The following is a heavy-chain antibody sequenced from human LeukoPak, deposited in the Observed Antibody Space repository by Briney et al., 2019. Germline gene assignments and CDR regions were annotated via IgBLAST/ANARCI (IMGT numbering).Heavy chain of an antibody. D-gene: IGHD7-27*01. Sequence: GRSLRLSCAASGFTFSTYGMHWVRQAPGKGLEWVAVITNDGNYEKYADAVRGRFTISRDNSKNTLYLQMNSLSAEDTAVYYCARDSITGDNSLDFWGRGTVVTVSS. V-gene: IGHV3-33*01. J-gene: IGHJ4*02. CDR1: GFTFSTYG. CDR3: ARDSITGDNSLDF. CDR2: ITNDGNYE.